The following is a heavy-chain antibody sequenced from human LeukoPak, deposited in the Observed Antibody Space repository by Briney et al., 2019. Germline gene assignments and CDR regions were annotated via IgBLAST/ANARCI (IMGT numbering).Heavy chain of an antibody. V-gene: IGHV1-2*02. CDR2: INPNSGGT. J-gene: IGHJ4*02. D-gene: IGHD1-26*01. CDR3: AREKVGATTWRGNYFDY. Sequence: ASVKVSCKASGYTFTGYYMHWVRQAPGQGLEWMGWINPNSGGTNYAQKFQGRVTMTRDTSISTAYMELSRLRSDDTAVYYCAREKVGATTWRGNYFDYWGQGTLVTVSS. CDR1: GYTFTGYY.